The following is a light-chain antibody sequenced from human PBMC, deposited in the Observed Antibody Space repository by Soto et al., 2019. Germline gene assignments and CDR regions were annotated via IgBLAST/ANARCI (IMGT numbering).Light chain of an antibody. J-gene: IGKJ4*01. CDR3: QQRSNWMPGT. CDR2: DAS. CDR1: QSISSW. Sequence: DIQMTQSPSTLSASVGDRVTITCRASQSISSWLAWYQQKPGKAPNLLIYDASSLQSGVPSRFSGSGSGTDFTLTISSLEPEDSAVYYCQQRSNWMPGTFGGGTKVDI. V-gene: IGKV1-5*01.